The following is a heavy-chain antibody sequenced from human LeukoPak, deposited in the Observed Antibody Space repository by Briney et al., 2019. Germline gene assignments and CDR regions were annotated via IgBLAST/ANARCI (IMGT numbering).Heavy chain of an antibody. CDR3: ARYYWFDP. CDR1: GFTFSSYE. Sequence: GGSLRLSCAASGFTFSSYEMNWVRQAPGKGLEWISYISSAGTTKIYADSVKGRFTISRDNAKNSLYLQMNSLRAEDTAVYYCARYYWFDPWGHGTLVTVSS. CDR2: ISSAGTTK. V-gene: IGHV3-48*03. J-gene: IGHJ5*02.